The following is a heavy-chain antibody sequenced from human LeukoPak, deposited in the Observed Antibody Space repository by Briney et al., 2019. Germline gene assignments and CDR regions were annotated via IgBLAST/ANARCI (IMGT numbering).Heavy chain of an antibody. J-gene: IGHJ6*03. CDR3: ARGGDYRYYYYMDV. CDR1: GYTFTTYG. Sequence: ASVKVSCKASGYTFTTYGISWVRQAPGQGLEWMGWISVYNGNTNYAHKLQGRVTMTTDTSTSTAYMELRSLRSDDTAVYYCARGGDYRYYYYMDVWGKGTTVTVSS. CDR2: ISVYNGNT. D-gene: IGHD4-17*01. V-gene: IGHV1-18*01.